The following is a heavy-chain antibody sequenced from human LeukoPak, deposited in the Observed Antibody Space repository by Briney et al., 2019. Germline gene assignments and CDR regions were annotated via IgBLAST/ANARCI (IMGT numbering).Heavy chain of an antibody. CDR1: GYSISRSYY. D-gene: IGHD1-26*01. J-gene: IGHJ4*02. CDR2: IYHSGST. V-gene: IGHV4-38-2*02. CDR3: ARDSRASGIFDY. Sequence: PSETLSLTCDVSGYSISRSYYWGWIRQPPGKGLEWIGSIYHSGSTYYNPSLKSRVTISVDTSKNQSSLKLSSVTAADTAVYYCARDSRASGIFDYWGQGTLVTVSS.